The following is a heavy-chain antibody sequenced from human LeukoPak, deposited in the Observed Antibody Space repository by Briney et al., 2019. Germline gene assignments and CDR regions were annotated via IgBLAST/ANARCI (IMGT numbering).Heavy chain of an antibody. Sequence: GGSMRLSCAASGFTFSRYYMHWVRQAPGKGLVWVSRINSDGGSTTYADSVKGRFTISRDNAKNTLYLQMNSLKVEDTAVYYCTRVFVGDEYSSSGYWGQGTLVTVSS. CDR3: TRVFVGDEYSSSGY. D-gene: IGHD6-13*01. V-gene: IGHV3-74*01. CDR1: GFTFSRYY. J-gene: IGHJ4*02. CDR2: INSDGGST.